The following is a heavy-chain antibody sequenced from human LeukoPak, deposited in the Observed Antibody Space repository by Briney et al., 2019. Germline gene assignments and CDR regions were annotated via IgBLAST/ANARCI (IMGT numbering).Heavy chain of an antibody. CDR3: ARHDRFIPF. CDR2: ISDSGRSA. J-gene: IGHJ4*02. Sequence: GGSLRLSCAASGFTYDNLVMIWVRQAPGKGLEWVSGISDSGRSAYYTDSVKGRFTISRDNSKNTVNLQMNNLRVEDTAVYLCARHDRFIPFWGQGRLVTVSS. CDR1: GFTYDNLV. V-gene: IGHV3-23*01. D-gene: IGHD3-16*02.